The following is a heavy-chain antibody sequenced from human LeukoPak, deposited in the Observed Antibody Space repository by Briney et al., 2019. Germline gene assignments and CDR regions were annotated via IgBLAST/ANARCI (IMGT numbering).Heavy chain of an antibody. J-gene: IGHJ4*02. V-gene: IGHV4-59*01. CDR1: GGSISSYY. CDR3: ASALYSSGWYYFDY. Sequence: PSETLSLTCTVSGGSISSYYWSWIRQPPGKGLEWIRYIYYSGSTNYNPSLKSRVTISVDTSKNQFSLKLSSVTAADTAVYYCASALYSSGWYYFDYWGQGTLVTVSS. CDR2: IYYSGST. D-gene: IGHD6-19*01.